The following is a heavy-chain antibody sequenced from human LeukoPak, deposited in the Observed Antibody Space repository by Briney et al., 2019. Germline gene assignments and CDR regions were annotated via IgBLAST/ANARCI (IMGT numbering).Heavy chain of an antibody. CDR2: MNPNSGNT. Sequence: ASVKVSCKASGYTFTGYYMHWVRQATGQGLEWMGWMNPNSGNTGYAQKFQGRVTMTRNTSISTAYMELSSLRSEDTAVYYCARALYRRITIFGVVSPGYYYGMDVWGQGTTVTVSS. CDR1: GYTFTGYY. CDR3: ARALYRRITIFGVVSPGYYYGMDV. V-gene: IGHV1-8*02. D-gene: IGHD3-3*01. J-gene: IGHJ6*02.